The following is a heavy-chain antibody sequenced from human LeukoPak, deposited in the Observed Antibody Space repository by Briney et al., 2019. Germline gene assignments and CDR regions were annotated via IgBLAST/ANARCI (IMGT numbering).Heavy chain of an antibody. CDR3: ARGSWDIAAAGFDY. Sequence: ASVKVSCKASGYTFTSYGINWVRQAPGQGLEWMGWISAYNGNTNYAQKLQGRVTMTTDTSTSTAYMELRSLRSDDTAVYSCARGSWDIAAAGFDYWGQGTLVTVSS. J-gene: IGHJ4*02. V-gene: IGHV1-18*01. CDR1: GYTFTSYG. D-gene: IGHD6-13*01. CDR2: ISAYNGNT.